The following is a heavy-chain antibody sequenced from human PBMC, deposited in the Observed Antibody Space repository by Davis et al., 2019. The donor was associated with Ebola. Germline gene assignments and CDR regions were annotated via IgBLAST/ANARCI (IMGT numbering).Heavy chain of an antibody. V-gene: IGHV4-34*01. D-gene: IGHD6-13*01. Sequence: SETLSLTCAVYGESFSGYYWSWIRQPPGKGLEWIGEINHSGSTNYNPSLKSRVTISVDTSKNQFSLKLSSVTAADTAVYYCARMAVGSSWSYYYYYMDVWGKGTTVTVSS. CDR3: ARMAVGSSWSYYYYYMDV. J-gene: IGHJ6*03. CDR2: INHSGST. CDR1: GESFSGYY.